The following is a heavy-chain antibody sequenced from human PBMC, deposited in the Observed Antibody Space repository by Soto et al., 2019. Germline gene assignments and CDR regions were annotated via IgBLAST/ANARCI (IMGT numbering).Heavy chain of an antibody. J-gene: IGHJ3*02. Sequence: QVQLVESGGGVVQPGRSLRLSCAASGFTFSSYGMHWVRQAPGKGLEWVAVISYDGSKKYYGDSVKGRFTISRDKSKKTLYLQMNSLRAADTAVYYCVKDQSLIQVWLDPEAFDIWGQGTMVTVYS. CDR1: GFTFSSYG. D-gene: IGHD5-18*01. CDR3: VKDQSLIQVWLDPEAFDI. V-gene: IGHV3-30*18. CDR2: ISYDGSKK.